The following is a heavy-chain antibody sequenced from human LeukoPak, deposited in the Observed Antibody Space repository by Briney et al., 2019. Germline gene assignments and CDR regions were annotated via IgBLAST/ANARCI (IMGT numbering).Heavy chain of an antibody. CDR2: INHSGST. CDR3: ARQTGSGLFILP. Sequence: PSETLSLTCAVYGGSFSGYYWSWIRQPPGKGLEWIGEINHSGSTNYNPSLKSRVTISVDTSKNQFSLKLTSVTAADTSVYYCARQTGSGLFILPGGQGTLVTVSS. CDR1: GGSFSGYY. V-gene: IGHV4-34*01. D-gene: IGHD3/OR15-3a*01. J-gene: IGHJ4*02.